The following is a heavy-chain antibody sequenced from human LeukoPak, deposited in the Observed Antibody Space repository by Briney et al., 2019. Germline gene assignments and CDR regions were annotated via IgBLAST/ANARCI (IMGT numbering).Heavy chain of an antibody. J-gene: IGHJ4*02. CDR3: ARDGDIVATICYFDY. Sequence: GGSLRLPCAASGFTYSSYEMNWARQAPGKGLEWVSYISSSGSTIYYADSVKGRFTISRDNAKNSLYLQMNSLRAEETAVYYCARDGDIVATICYFDYWGQGTLATVSS. V-gene: IGHV3-48*03. D-gene: IGHD5-12*01. CDR1: GFTYSSYE. CDR2: ISSSGSTI.